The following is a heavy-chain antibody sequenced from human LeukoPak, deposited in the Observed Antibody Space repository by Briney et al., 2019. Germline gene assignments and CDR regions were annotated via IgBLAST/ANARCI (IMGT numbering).Heavy chain of an antibody. D-gene: IGHD4-17*01. CDR2: ISGSGGST. Sequence: PGGSLRLSCAASGFTFSSYAMSWVRQAPGKGLEWVSAISGSGGSTYYADSVKGRFTISRDNSKNTLYLQMNSLRAEDTAVYYCAKDRALVTTGNYYYGMDVWGQGTTVTVSS. V-gene: IGHV3-23*01. J-gene: IGHJ6*02. CDR3: AKDRALVTTGNYYYGMDV. CDR1: GFTFSSYA.